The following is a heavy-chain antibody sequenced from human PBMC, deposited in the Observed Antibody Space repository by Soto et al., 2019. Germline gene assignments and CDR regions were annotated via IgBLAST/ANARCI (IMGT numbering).Heavy chain of an antibody. J-gene: IGHJ5*02. Sequence: ASVKVSCKASGYTFTGYYMHWVRQAPGQGLEWMGWINPNSGGTNYAQKFQGWVTMTRDTSISTAYMELSRLRSDDTAVYYCARGNGGSAMSWNWFDLWGQGTLVTVSS. D-gene: IGHD3-10*01. V-gene: IGHV1-2*04. CDR3: ARGNGGSAMSWNWFDL. CDR1: GYTFTGYY. CDR2: INPNSGGT.